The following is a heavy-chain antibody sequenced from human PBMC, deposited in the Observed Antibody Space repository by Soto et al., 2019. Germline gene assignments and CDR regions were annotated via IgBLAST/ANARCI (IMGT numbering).Heavy chain of an antibody. J-gene: IGHJ5*02. CDR1: GYSFTSYW. D-gene: IGHD2-15*01. CDR2: IYPGDSDT. Sequence: GESLKISCKGSGYSFTSYWIGWVRQMPGKGLEWMGIIYPGDSDTRYSPSFQGQVTISADKSISTAYLQWSSLKASDTAMYYCASSYCSGGSCYSDLFDPWGQGTLVTVSS. V-gene: IGHV5-51*01. CDR3: ASSYCSGGSCYSDLFDP.